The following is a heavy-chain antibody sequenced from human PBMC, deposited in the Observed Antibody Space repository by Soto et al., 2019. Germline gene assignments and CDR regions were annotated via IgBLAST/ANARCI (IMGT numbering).Heavy chain of an antibody. V-gene: IGHV4-31*03. CDR3: AREAYSYGYFTY. Sequence: SWRLSITCTASGGATSTAGYSWSWIRQHPEKGLEWIGYIYSSGFTYYNPSLKSRVSISGDTSKNQFSLQLNSVTAADTAVYYCAREAYSYGYFTYWGQGALVTVSS. D-gene: IGHD5-18*01. J-gene: IGHJ4*02. CDR1: GGATSTAGYS. CDR2: IYSSGFT.